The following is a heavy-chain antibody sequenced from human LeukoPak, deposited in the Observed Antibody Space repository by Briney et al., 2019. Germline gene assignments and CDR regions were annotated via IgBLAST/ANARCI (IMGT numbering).Heavy chain of an antibody. CDR3: ARGSSNWNYDPNLDY. CDR2: VYNSGST. Sequence: SETLSLTCTGSGGSISSYYWSWIRQPPGKGLEYIGYVYNSGSTNYNPSLKSRVTISVDMSKNQFSLKLSSVTAADTAVYYRARGSSNWNYDPNLDYWGQGTLVSVSS. CDR1: GGSISSYY. D-gene: IGHD1-7*01. J-gene: IGHJ4*02. V-gene: IGHV4-59*01.